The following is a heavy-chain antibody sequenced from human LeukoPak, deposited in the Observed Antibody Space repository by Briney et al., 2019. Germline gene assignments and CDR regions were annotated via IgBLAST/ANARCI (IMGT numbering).Heavy chain of an antibody. CDR1: GGTFSSYA. V-gene: IGHV1-69*05. J-gene: IGHJ4*02. CDR2: IIPIFGTT. D-gene: IGHD3-22*01. Sequence: GASVKVSCKASGGTFSSYAISWVRQAPGQGLEWMGRIIPIFGTTNYAQKFQGRVTITTDESTSTAYMELSSLRSEDTAVYYCARDRAGLDYDSSGYVDYWGQGTLVTVSS. CDR3: ARDRAGLDYDSSGYVDY.